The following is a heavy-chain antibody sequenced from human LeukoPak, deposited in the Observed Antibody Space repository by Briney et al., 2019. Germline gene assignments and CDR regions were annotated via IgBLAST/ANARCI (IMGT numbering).Heavy chain of an antibody. D-gene: IGHD3-22*01. J-gene: IGHJ4*02. Sequence: GGSLRLSCAASGFTFDDYGMSWVRQAPGKGLEWVSGINWNGGSTGYADPVKGRFTISRDNAKNSLYLQMNSLRAEDTALYYCARDQVRDYYDSSGSSGHWGQGTLVTVSS. CDR2: INWNGGST. CDR3: ARDQVRDYYDSSGSSGH. V-gene: IGHV3-20*04. CDR1: GFTFDDYG.